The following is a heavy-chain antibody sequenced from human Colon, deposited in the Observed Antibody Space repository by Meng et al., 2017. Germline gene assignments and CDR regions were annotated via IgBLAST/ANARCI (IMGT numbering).Heavy chain of an antibody. D-gene: IGHD6-19*01. CDR2: IDLGGTP. CDR3: ARHGGWHFDY. V-gene: IGHV4-4*02. Sequence: QVHRHGSGPTPVRPSDALAPALPCAGGPISSYNWWSWVRQPPGKGLEWIWHIDLGGTPYYIPSLESRIIMSLDKSKNQLSLRLTSVAAADTAVYYCARHGGWHFDYWGQGALVTVSS. CDR1: GGPISSYNW. J-gene: IGHJ4*02.